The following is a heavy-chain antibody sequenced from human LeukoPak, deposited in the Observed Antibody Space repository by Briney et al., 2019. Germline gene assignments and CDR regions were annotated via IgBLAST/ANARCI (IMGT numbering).Heavy chain of an antibody. J-gene: IGHJ5*02. Sequence: SETLSLTCTVYGGSFSGYYWNWIRQPPGKGLEWIGEINHSGSTNYNPSLKSRVTISVDTSKNQFSLKLSSVTAADTAIYYCARNGQYYSNNWYGNNWFDPWGQGTLVTVSS. V-gene: IGHV4-34*01. CDR1: GGSFSGYY. CDR3: ARNGQYYSNNWYGNNWFDP. CDR2: INHSGST. D-gene: IGHD6-13*01.